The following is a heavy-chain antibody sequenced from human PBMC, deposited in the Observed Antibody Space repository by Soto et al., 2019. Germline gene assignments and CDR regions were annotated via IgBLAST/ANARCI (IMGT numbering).Heavy chain of an antibody. V-gene: IGHV4-34*01. D-gene: IGHD3-9*01. J-gene: IGHJ2*01. Sequence: QVQLQQWGAGPLRPLETLSLTCGVSGGSFSGYYWAWIRQSPGKGLEWFGEMNDRGSINYNPSLKRRVSISVDTTKNHYSLNRRSVTAADTAVYYCARESHDILTGPPWVWYFDLWGRGTLVTVSS. CDR1: GGSFSGYY. CDR3: ARESHDILTGPPWVWYFDL. CDR2: MNDRGSI.